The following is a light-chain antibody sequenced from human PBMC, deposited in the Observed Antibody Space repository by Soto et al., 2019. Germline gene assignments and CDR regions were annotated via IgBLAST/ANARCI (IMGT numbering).Light chain of an antibody. CDR2: GAS. J-gene: IGKJ1*01. CDR3: QQYGNSPRT. Sequence: EIVKTHSPATLSVSPGESATLSYSASQSISSSKLAWYQQNPGQAPRLLIYGASSRATGIPDRFGGSGSGTEFTLTISRLEPEDFAVYYCQQYGNSPRTFGQGTKVDIK. CDR1: QSISSSK. V-gene: IGKV3-20*01.